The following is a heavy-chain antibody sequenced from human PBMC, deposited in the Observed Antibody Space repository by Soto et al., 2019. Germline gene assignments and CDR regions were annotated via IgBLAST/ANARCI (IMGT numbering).Heavy chain of an antibody. Sequence: QVQLQESGPGLVKPSETLSLTCTVSGDYISSHYWSWLRQPPGKGLEWIGYVYHSGKTDSKPSLKSRVTISMDTSKNQISLSLTSATAADTAVYYCAGPRGTTPAVWYFDLWGRGTLVTVSS. CDR1: GDYISSHY. CDR3: AGPRGTTPAVWYFDL. CDR2: VYHSGKT. D-gene: IGHD2-2*01. V-gene: IGHV4-59*08. J-gene: IGHJ2*01.